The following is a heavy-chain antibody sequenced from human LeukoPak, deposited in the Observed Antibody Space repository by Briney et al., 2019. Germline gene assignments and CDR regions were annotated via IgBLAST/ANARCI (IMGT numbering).Heavy chain of an antibody. D-gene: IGHD3-22*01. Sequence: ASVKVSCKASGYTFTGYYMHWVRQAPGQGLELMGRINPNSGGTNYAQKFQGRVTMTRDTSISTAYMELSRLRSDDTAVYYCARGTTSPMIVVVNPFDYWGQGTLVTVSS. CDR2: INPNSGGT. CDR1: GYTFTGYY. V-gene: IGHV1-2*06. J-gene: IGHJ4*02. CDR3: ARGTTSPMIVVVNPFDY.